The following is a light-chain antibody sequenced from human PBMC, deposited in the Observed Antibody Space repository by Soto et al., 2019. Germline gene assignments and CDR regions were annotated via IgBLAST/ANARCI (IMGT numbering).Light chain of an antibody. V-gene: IGLV2-11*01. CDR1: TPTNF. CDR3: SSFAATNLLF. J-gene: IGLJ2*01. CDR2: DVY. Sequence: QSALTQPHSVSGSRGQSVTSSCSGITPTNFVSWYQECPGKPPKLIIYDVYKRPSGVPARFSATKSDDTASLTISGLQADDEAIYFCSSFAATNLLFFGGGTNLTVL.